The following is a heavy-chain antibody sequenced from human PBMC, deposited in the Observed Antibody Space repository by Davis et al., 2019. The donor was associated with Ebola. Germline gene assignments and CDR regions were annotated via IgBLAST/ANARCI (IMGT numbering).Heavy chain of an antibody. CDR3: ATMVRGVKGRPFDY. CDR1: GGSFSGYY. J-gene: IGHJ4*02. D-gene: IGHD3-10*01. Sequence: PSETLSLTCAVYGGSFSGYYWSWIRQPPGKGLEWIGEINHSGSTNYNPSLKSRVTISVDTSKNQFSLKLSSVTAADTAVYYCATMVRGVKGRPFDYWGQGTLVTVSS. CDR2: INHSGST. V-gene: IGHV4-34*01.